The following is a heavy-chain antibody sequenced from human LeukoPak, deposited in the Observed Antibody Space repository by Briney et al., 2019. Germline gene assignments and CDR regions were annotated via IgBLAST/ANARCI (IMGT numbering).Heavy chain of an antibody. J-gene: IGHJ5*02. CDR2: ISAYNGNT. D-gene: IGHD3-3*01. CDR3: ARVLRFLEWFNWFDP. V-gene: IGHV1-18*01. CDR1: GYTFTSYG. Sequence: SVKVSCKASGYTFTSYGISWVRQAPGQGLEWMGWISAYNGNTNYAQKLQGRVTMTTDTSTSTAYMELRSLRSDDTAVYYCARVLRFLEWFNWFDPWGQGTLVTVSS.